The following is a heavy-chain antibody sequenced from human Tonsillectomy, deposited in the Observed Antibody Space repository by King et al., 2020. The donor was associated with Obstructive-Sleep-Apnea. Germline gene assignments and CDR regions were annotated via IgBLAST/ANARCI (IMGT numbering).Heavy chain of an antibody. CDR3: ARGRDLYYDSSGIDY. V-gene: IGHV4-59*01. Sequence: QLQESGPRLVKPSETLSLICTVSGGSISSYYWSWIRQPPGKGLEWIGYIYYSVSTNDNPSLKIRVTISVNTSKNQFFLKLSSVTAADTAVYYCARGRDLYYDSSGIDYWGQGTLVTVSS. CDR2: IYYSVST. J-gene: IGHJ4*02. D-gene: IGHD3-22*01. CDR1: GGSISSYY.